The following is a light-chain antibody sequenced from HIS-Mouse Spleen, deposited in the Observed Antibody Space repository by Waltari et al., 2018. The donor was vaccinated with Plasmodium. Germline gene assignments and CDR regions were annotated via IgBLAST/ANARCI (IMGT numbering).Light chain of an antibody. J-gene: IGLJ2*01. CDR1: SSNIGHNY. Sequence: QSVLTQPPSVSAAPGQKFTISCSGISSNIGHNYLSCSQQLPGTAPKLLIYDNNKRPSGIPDRFSGSKSGTSATLGITVLQTGDEADYYCGTWDSSLSAGVVFGGGTKLTVL. CDR2: DNN. V-gene: IGLV1-51*01. CDR3: GTWDSSLSAGVV.